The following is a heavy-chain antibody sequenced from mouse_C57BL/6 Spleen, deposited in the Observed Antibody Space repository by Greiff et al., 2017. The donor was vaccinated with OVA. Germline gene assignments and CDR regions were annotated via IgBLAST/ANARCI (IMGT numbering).Heavy chain of an antibody. CDR1: GYSFTDYN. CDR3: ALTTVVATNYFDY. V-gene: IGHV1-39*01. J-gene: IGHJ2*01. CDR2: INPNYGTT. Sequence: VHVKQSGPELVKPGASVKISCKASGYSFTDYNMNWVKQSNGKSLEWIGVINPNYGTTSYNQKFKGKATLTVDQSSSTAYMQLNSLTSEDSAVYYCALTTVVATNYFDYWGQGTTLTVSS. D-gene: IGHD1-1*01.